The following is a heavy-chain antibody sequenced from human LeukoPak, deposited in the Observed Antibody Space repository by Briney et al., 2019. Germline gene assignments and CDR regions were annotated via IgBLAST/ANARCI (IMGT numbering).Heavy chain of an antibody. CDR3: ARVQWLVANDAFDI. Sequence: GASVKVSCKASGYTFTSYGISWVRQAPGQGLEWMGWISAYNGNTNYAQKLQDRVTMTTDTSTSTAYMELRSLRSDDTAVYHCARVQWLVANDAFDIWGQGTMVTVSS. CDR2: ISAYNGNT. D-gene: IGHD6-19*01. J-gene: IGHJ3*02. V-gene: IGHV1-18*01. CDR1: GYTFTSYG.